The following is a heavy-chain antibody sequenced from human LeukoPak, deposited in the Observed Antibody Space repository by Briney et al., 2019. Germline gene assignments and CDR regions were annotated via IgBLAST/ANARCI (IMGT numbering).Heavy chain of an antibody. Sequence: ASVKVSCKASGYTFTGYYMHWMRQAPGQGLEWMGWINPNSGGTNFAQKFQGRVTMTRDTSISTAYMELSRLTSDDTAVYYCARGKFYYDSSGSFDYWGQGTLVSVSS. V-gene: IGHV1-2*02. CDR2: INPNSGGT. CDR1: GYTFTGYY. CDR3: ARGKFYYDSSGSFDY. D-gene: IGHD3-22*01. J-gene: IGHJ4*02.